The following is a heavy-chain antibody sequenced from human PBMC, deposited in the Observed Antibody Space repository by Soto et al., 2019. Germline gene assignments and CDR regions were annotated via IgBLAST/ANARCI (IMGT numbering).Heavy chain of an antibody. CDR1: GYSFTSYW. J-gene: IGHJ6*03. CDR2: IYPGDSDT. V-gene: IGHV5-51*01. CDR3: ARQAIVVVPAAIPVPYYYMDV. D-gene: IGHD2-2*01. Sequence: PGESLKISCKGSGYSFTSYWIGWVRQMPGKGLEWMGIIYPGDSDTRYSPPFQGQVTISADRSISTAYLQWSSLKASDTAMYYCARQAIVVVPAAIPVPYYYMDVWGKGTTVTGSS.